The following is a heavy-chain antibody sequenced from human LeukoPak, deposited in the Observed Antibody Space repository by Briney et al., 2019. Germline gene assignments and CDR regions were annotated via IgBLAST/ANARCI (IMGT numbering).Heavy chain of an antibody. CDR3: ASERVVPAAHFDY. J-gene: IGHJ4*02. Sequence: SETLSLTCTVSGGSISSGSYYWSWIRQPAGKGLEWIGRTYTSGNTNYNPSLKSRVTISVDTSKNQFSLKLNSVTAADTAVYYCASERVVPAAHFDYWGQGTLVTVSS. D-gene: IGHD2-2*01. CDR1: GGSISSGSYY. V-gene: IGHV4-61*02. CDR2: TYTSGNT.